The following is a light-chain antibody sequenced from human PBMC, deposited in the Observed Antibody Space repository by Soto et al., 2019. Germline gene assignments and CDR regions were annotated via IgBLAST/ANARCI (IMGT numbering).Light chain of an antibody. CDR2: EVS. CDR3: SSYTSSSNWV. J-gene: IGLJ3*02. V-gene: IGLV2-14*01. Sequence: QSVLTQPASVSGSPGQSIIISCTGTSSDVGGYNYVSWYQQHPGKAPKLMIFEVSNRPSGVSNRFSGCKSGNTASLTISGLQAEDEADYYCSSYTSSSNWVFGGGTKLTVL. CDR1: SSDVGGYNY.